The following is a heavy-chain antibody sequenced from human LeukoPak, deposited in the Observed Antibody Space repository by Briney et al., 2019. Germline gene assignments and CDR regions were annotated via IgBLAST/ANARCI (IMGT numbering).Heavy chain of an antibody. CDR2: IKTDGSEE. D-gene: IGHD3-9*01. CDR3: GTDFNWANY. J-gene: IGHJ4*02. V-gene: IGHV3-7*01. CDR1: GITFAGTW. Sequence: PGGSLRLSCVASGITFAGTWMNWVRQAPGKGLEWVASIKTDGSEENYVDSVKGRFTISRENPKNSLYLQMNSLRVEDTAVYYCGTDFNWANYWGQGTLVTVSS.